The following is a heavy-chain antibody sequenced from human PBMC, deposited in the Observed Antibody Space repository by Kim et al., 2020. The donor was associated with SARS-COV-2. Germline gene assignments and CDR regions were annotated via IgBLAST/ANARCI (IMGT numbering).Heavy chain of an antibody. CDR2: TT. V-gene: IGHV3-23*01. CDR3: AKTLYGGMDV. Sequence: TTSYAESVKGRLTISRDKSKNTLYLQMNSLRVEDTAMYYCAKTLYGGMDVWGQGTTVTVSS. D-gene: IGHD2-8*01. J-gene: IGHJ6*02.